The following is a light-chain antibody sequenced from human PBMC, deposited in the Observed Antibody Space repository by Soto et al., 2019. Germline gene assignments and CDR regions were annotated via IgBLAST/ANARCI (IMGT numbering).Light chain of an antibody. J-gene: IGKJ4*01. V-gene: IGKV3-11*01. CDR1: QSVSSY. Sequence: EIVLTQSPATLSLSPGEIATLSCRASQSVSSYLAWYQQKPGQAPRHLIYDASNRATGIPARFSRSRSGTDFPLTISSLEPEDFAVYYCQQRSKWPLTFGGGNKVEIK. CDR3: QQRSKWPLT. CDR2: DAS.